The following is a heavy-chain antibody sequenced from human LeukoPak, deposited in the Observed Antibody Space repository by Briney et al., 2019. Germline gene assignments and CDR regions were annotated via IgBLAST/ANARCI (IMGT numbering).Heavy chain of an antibody. CDR3: ARDTGCSSTSCYRVGGNWFDP. Sequence: SEKVSCKSSVGTVCSYGICWVRQAPPQGLELMGGIIPIFGTANYAQKFQGRVTITTDESTSTSYMELSSLSSEDTAVYYCARDTGCSSTSCYRVGGNWFDPWGQGTLVTVSS. D-gene: IGHD2-2*02. J-gene: IGHJ5*02. CDR2: IIPIFGTA. CDR1: VGTVCSYG. V-gene: IGHV1-69*05.